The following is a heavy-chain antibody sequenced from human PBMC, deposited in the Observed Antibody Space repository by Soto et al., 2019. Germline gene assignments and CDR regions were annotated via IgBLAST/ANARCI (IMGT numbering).Heavy chain of an antibody. Sequence: QVQLQQWGAGPLRPLETLSLTCGVSGGSFSGYYWAWIRQSPGKGLEWIGEINDRGSINYNPSLKSRVSFSVDTSKNHYSLHLRSVTAADTAVYYCARESHDILTGPPWVWYFDLWGRGTLVTVSS. CDR2: INDRGSI. CDR3: ARESHDILTGPPWVWYFDL. CDR1: GGSFSGYY. D-gene: IGHD3-9*01. V-gene: IGHV4-34*01. J-gene: IGHJ2*01.